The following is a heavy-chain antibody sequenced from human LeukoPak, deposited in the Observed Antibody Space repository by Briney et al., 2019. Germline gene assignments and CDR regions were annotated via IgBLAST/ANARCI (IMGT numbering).Heavy chain of an antibody. Sequence: KPSETLSLTCTVSGGSISSYYWSWIRQPPGKGLEWIGYMYYIGSTNYNPSLKSRVTISVDTSKNQFSLKLSSVTAADTAVYYCARFNSWYYDNEYWGQGTLVTVSS. CDR2: MYYIGST. CDR1: GGSISSYY. CDR3: ARFNSWYYDNEY. J-gene: IGHJ4*02. D-gene: IGHD3-22*01. V-gene: IGHV4-59*01.